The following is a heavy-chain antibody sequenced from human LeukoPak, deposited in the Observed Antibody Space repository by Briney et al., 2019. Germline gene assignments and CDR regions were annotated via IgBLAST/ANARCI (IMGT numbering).Heavy chain of an antibody. Sequence: SETLSLTCTVSGGSIRSSSYYWGWIRQPPGKGLEWIGSIYYSGSTNYNPSLKSRVTISVDTSKNQFSLKLSSVTAADTAVYYCARLGHYGAARVGYYYYYYMDVWGKGTTVTISS. CDR1: GGSIRSSSYY. J-gene: IGHJ6*03. CDR2: IYYSGST. CDR3: ARLGHYGAARVGYYYYYYMDV. V-gene: IGHV4-39*07. D-gene: IGHD4-17*01.